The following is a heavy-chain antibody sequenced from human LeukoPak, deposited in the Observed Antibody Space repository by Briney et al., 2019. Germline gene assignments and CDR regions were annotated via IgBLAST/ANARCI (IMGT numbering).Heavy chain of an antibody. CDR1: GFTFSSYW. CDR3: ARTMGFFVVVPAAPDY. V-gene: IGHV3-74*01. CDR2: INSDGSST. Sequence: GGSLRLSCAASGFTFSSYWMHWVRHAPGKGLVWVSRINSDGSSTSYADSVKGRFTISRDNAKNTLYLQMNSLRAEDTAVYYCARTMGFFVVVPAAPDYWGQGTLVTVSS. D-gene: IGHD2-2*01. J-gene: IGHJ4*02.